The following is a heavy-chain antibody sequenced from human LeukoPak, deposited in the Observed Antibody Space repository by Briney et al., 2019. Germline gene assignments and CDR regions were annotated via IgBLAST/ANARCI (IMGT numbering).Heavy chain of an antibody. V-gene: IGHV3-23*01. CDR2: ISGSGAST. D-gene: IGHD1-26*01. CDR3: AKDVGKWESLHFFDY. Sequence: RGSLRISCLTSGFTLSTNAMSWVRQAPGKGLEWISGISGSGASTYYADSVKGRFTISRDDSRNTLYLQMNSLRGDDTAVYYCAKDVGKWESLHFFDYWGQGTLVTVSS. J-gene: IGHJ4*02. CDR1: GFTLSTNA.